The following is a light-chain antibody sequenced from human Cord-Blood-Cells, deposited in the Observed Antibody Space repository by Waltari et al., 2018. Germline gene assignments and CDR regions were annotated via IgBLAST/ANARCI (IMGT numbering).Light chain of an antibody. J-gene: IGKJ5*01. V-gene: IGKV1-39*01. Sequence: DIQMTQSPSSLSASVGDRVTITCRASQSISSYLNWYQQKPGKATKLLIDAASSLQSGVPSRFSGSGSGTDFTLTISSLQPEEFATYYCQQSYSTLSITFGQGTRLEIK. CDR3: QQSYSTLSIT. CDR2: AAS. CDR1: QSISSY.